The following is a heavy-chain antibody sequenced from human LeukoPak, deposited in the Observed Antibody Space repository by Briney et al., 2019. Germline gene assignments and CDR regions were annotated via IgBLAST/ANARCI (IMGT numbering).Heavy chain of an antibody. CDR3: AKQLGYCSDGSCYFPY. CDR2: ISNNGGYT. J-gene: IGHJ4*02. D-gene: IGHD2-15*01. CDR1: GFTFNRYW. Sequence: GGSLRLSCAASGFTFNRYWMHWVRQAPGKGLEWVSAISNNGGYTYYADSVQGRFTISRDNSKSTLCLQMNSLRAEDTAVYYCAKQLGYCSDGSCYFPYWGQGTLVTVSS. V-gene: IGHV3-23*01.